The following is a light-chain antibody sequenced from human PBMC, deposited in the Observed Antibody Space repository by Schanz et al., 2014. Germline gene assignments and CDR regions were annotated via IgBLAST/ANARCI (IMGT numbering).Light chain of an antibody. CDR3: QTWGTDIFVV. J-gene: IGLJ2*01. Sequence: QLVLTQSPSASASLGASVKLTCTLSSGHSTYAIAWHQQQPETGPRYLMKFNSDGSHNKGDGIPDRFSGSSSGAERYLTISSLQSEDEADYYCQTWGTDIFVVIGGGTKLTVL. V-gene: IGLV4-69*01. CDR2: FNSDGSH. CDR1: SGHSTYA.